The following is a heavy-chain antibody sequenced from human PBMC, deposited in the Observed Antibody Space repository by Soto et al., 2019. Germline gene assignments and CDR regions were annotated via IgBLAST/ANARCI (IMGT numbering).Heavy chain of an antibody. Sequence: GASVKVSCKASGGTFSSYAISWVRQAPGQGLEWMGGIIPIFGTANYAQKFQGRVTITADESTSTAYMELSSLRSEDTAVYYCASPGASYYDSSGYYFRYDAFDIWGQGTIYTVSS. V-gene: IGHV1-69*13. D-gene: IGHD3-22*01. CDR1: GGTFSSYA. CDR2: IIPIFGTA. J-gene: IGHJ3*02. CDR3: ASPGASYYDSSGYYFRYDAFDI.